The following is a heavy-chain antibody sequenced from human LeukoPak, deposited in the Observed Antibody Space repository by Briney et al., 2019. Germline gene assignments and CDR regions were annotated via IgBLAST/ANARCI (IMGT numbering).Heavy chain of an antibody. V-gene: IGHV3-21*01. D-gene: IGHD2-21*02. J-gene: IGHJ4*02. Sequence: PEGSLRLSCAASGFTLTNHAMNWVRQAPGKGLEWVSSISSSSSYIYYADSVKGRFTISRDNAKNSLYLQMNSLRAEDTAVYYCARDVSALLGLLDYWGQGTLVTVSS. CDR3: ARDVSALLGLLDY. CDR2: ISSSSSYI. CDR1: GFTLTNHA.